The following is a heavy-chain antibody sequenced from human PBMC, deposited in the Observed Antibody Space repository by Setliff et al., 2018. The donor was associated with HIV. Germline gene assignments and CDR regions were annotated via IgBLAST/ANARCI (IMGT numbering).Heavy chain of an antibody. CDR2: IYTSGST. D-gene: IGHD2-21*02. Sequence: SETLSLTCTVSGGSISSGSYYWSWIRQPAGKGLEWIGHIYTSGSTKYNPSLKSRVIISVDTSKNQFSLKLSSVTATDTAVYYCARGETYGGNSRPFDYWGQGTLVTVSS. CDR1: GGSISSGSYY. J-gene: IGHJ4*02. V-gene: IGHV4-61*09. CDR3: ARGETYGGNSRPFDY.